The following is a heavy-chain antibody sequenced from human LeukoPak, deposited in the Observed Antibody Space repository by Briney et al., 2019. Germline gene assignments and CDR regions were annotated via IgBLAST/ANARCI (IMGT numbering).Heavy chain of an antibody. D-gene: IGHD3-16*01. J-gene: IGHJ4*02. CDR1: GGSFSGYY. V-gene: IGHV4-34*01. Sequence: PSETLSLTCAVYGGSFSGYYWGWIRQPPGKGLEWIGSIYYSGSTYYNPSLKSRVTISVDTSKNQFSLKLSSVTAADTAVYYCARQEDSYDYVWGSRLDPYFDYWGQGTLVTVSS. CDR2: IYYSGST. CDR3: ARQEDSYDYVWGSRLDPYFDY.